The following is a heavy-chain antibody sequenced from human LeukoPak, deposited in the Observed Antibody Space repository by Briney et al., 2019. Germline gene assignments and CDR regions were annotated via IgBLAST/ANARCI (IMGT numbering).Heavy chain of an antibody. Sequence: GGSLRLSCAASGFTFSSYSMNWVRQAPGKGLEWVSSISSCSSYIYYADSVKGRFTISRDNAKNSLYLQMNSLRAEDTAVYYCARAGTTVTEGPRYYYYGMDVWGQGTTVTVSS. D-gene: IGHD4-11*01. V-gene: IGHV3-21*01. CDR3: ARAGTTVTEGPRYYYYGMDV. CDR1: GFTFSSYS. J-gene: IGHJ6*02. CDR2: ISSCSSYI.